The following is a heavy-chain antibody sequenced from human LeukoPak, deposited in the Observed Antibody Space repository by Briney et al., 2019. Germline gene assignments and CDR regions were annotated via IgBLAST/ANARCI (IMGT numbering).Heavy chain of an antibody. V-gene: IGHV4-61*05. CDR2: IYYSGST. Sequence: SETLSLTCTVSGGSISSSSDYWGWIRRPPGKGLEWIGYIYYSGSTNYNPSLKSRVTISVDTSKNQFSLKLSSVTAADTAVYYCARLLSPSGYDPDWFDPWGQGTLVTVSS. J-gene: IGHJ5*02. CDR1: GGSISSSSDY. D-gene: IGHD5-12*01. CDR3: ARLLSPSGYDPDWFDP.